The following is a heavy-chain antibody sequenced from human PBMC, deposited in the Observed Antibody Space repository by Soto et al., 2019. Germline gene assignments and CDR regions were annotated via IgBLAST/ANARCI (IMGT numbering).Heavy chain of an antibody. CDR1: GFTFKNAW. CDR3: TPEYFVGAVASTDFDY. V-gene: IGHV3-15*07. D-gene: IGHD2-15*01. J-gene: IGHJ4*02. Sequence: EVQLVESGGGLVKPGGSLRLSCSASGFTFKNAWFNWVRQAPGQGLEWVGRVRSNADGGTIEYAAPVKARISISRDDTKNMMYPQMKSLKTEDIALYYCTPEYFVGAVASTDFDYWGRVTLVTVSS. CDR2: VRSNADGGTI.